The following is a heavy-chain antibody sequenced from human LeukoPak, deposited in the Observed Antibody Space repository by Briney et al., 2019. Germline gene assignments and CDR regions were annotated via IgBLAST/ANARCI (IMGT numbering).Heavy chain of an antibody. V-gene: IGHV1-46*01. CDR3: ARAMVRGVIIALLNY. D-gene: IGHD3-10*01. CDR2: INPSGGST. Sequence: ASVKVSCKASGYTFTSYYMHWVRQAPGQGLEWMGIINPSGGSTSYAQKFQGRVTMTRDTSTSTVYMELSRLRSDDTAVYYCARAMVRGVIIALLNYWGQGTLVTVSS. J-gene: IGHJ4*02. CDR1: GYTFTSYY.